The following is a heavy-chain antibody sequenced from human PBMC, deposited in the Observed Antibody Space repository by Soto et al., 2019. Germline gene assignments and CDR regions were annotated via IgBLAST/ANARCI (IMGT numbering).Heavy chain of an antibody. CDR2: ISGSGGST. CDR1: GLTFSSYA. D-gene: IGHD6-13*01. CDR3: AKDVGAAAGGYNWFDP. J-gene: IGHJ5*02. V-gene: IGHV3-23*01. Sequence: GGSLRLSFATSGLTFSSYAMSWVRQAPGKGLEWVSAISGSGGSTYYADSVKGRFTISRDNSKNTLYLQMNSLRAEDTAVYYCAKDVGAAAGGYNWFDPWGQGTLVTVSS.